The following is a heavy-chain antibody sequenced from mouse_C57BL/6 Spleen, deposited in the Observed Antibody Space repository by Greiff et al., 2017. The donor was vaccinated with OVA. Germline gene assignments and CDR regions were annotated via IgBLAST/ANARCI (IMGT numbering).Heavy chain of an antibody. CDR1: GYSITSGYY. J-gene: IGHJ2*01. D-gene: IGHD1-1*01. CDR3: ARETTVWDY. V-gene: IGHV3-6*01. Sequence: EVQLQESGPGLVKPSQSLSLTCSVTGYSITSGYYWNWIRQFPGNKLEWMGYISYDGSNNYNPSLKNRISITRDTSKNQFFLKLNSVTTEDTATYYCARETTVWDYWGQGTTLTVSS. CDR2: ISYDGSN.